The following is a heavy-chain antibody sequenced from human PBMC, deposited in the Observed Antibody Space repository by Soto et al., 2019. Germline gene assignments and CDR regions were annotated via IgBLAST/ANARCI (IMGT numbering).Heavy chain of an antibody. V-gene: IGHV2-5*02. D-gene: IGHD6-19*01. CDR2: IYWDDDK. CDR1: GFSLSTSGVG. Sequence: QITLKESGPTLVKPTQTLTLTCTFSGFSLSTSGVGVGWIRQPPGKALEWLALIYWDDDKRYSPSLKSRLTTTKDTPKNQVVLTMTNMDPVDTATYYCAHSQGGWFRTDGLDYWGQGTLVTVSS. J-gene: IGHJ4*02. CDR3: AHSQGGWFRTDGLDY.